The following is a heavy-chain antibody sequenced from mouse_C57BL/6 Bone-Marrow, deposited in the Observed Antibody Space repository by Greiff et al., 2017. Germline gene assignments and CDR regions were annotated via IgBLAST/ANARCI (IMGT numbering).Heavy chain of an antibody. D-gene: IGHD2-3*01. CDR3: ARWVYDYDAMDY. CDR2: IYPGGGYT. Sequence: VQLQQSGAELVRPGTSVKMSCTASGFTFTNYWIGWAKQRPGHGLEWIGDIYPGGGYTNYNEKFKGKATLTADKSSSTAYMQFSSLTYVDSAIYYCARWVYDYDAMDYWGQGTSVTVSS. J-gene: IGHJ4*01. V-gene: IGHV1-63*01. CDR1: GFTFTNYW.